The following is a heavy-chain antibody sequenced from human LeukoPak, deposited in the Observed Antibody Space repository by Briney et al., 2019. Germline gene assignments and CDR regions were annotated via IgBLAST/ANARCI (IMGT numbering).Heavy chain of an antibody. V-gene: IGHV3-23*01. CDR1: GFTFSSYA. D-gene: IGHD4-23*01. CDR3: VKAVGLFDAFDI. J-gene: IGHJ3*02. CDR2: ISGSGGST. Sequence: PGGSLRLSCAASGFTFSSYAMSWVRQAPGKGLEWVSAISGSGGSTYYADSVKGRFTISRDNSKNTLYLQMNSLRAEDTAVYYCVKAVGLFDAFDIWGQGTMVTVSS.